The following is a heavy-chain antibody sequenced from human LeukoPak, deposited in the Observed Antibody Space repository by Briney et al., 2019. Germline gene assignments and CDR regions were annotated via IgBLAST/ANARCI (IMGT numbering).Heavy chain of an antibody. CDR2: ITHSGST. Sequence: PSETLSLTCAVYGGSFSPYSWTWIRQPPGKGLEWIADITHSGSTNYKPSLKSRVTLSLDTSKNQFFLRLSSVTAADTAVYYCARAHCSGGSCYYFDSWGLGTLVSVSS. CDR3: ARAHCSGGSCYYFDS. V-gene: IGHV4-34*01. D-gene: IGHD2-15*01. J-gene: IGHJ4*02. CDR1: GGSFSPYS.